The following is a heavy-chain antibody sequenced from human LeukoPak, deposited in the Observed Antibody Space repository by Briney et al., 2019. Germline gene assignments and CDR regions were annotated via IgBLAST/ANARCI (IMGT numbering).Heavy chain of an antibody. J-gene: IGHJ4*02. Sequence: PSETLSLTCTVSGGSISSSSYYWGWIRQPPGKGLEWIGSIYYSGSTYYNPSLKSRVTISVDTSKNQFSLKLSSATAADTAVYYCASHPYDPIFDYWGQGTLVTVSS. CDR1: GGSISSSSYY. CDR3: ASHPYDPIFDY. CDR2: IYYSGST. D-gene: IGHD3-22*01. V-gene: IGHV4-39*01.